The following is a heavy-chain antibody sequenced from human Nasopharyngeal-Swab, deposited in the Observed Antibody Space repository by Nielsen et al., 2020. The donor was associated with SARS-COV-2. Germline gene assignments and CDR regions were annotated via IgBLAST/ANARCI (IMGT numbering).Heavy chain of an antibody. V-gene: IGHV1-46*01. CDR2: INPSGGST. Sequence: GGSLRLSCKASGYTFTSYYMHWVRQAPGQGLEWMGIINPSGGSTSYAQKFQGRVTMTRDTSTSTVYMELSSLRSEDTAVYYCARGAEFGYYGMDVWGQGTTVTVSS. D-gene: IGHD3-16*01. CDR3: ARGAEFGYYGMDV. J-gene: IGHJ6*02. CDR1: GYTFTSYY.